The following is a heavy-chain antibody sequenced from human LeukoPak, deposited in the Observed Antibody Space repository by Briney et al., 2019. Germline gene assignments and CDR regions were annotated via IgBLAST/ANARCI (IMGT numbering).Heavy chain of an antibody. CDR3: AKLGYDSSGASKTLDY. CDR1: GFTFSSYG. Sequence: GGSLRLSCAASGFTFSSYGMHWVRQAPGKGLEWVAVISHDGSNKYYGDSVKGRFTISRDNSKNTLYLQMNSLRPEDTAVYYCAKLGYDSSGASKTLDYWGQGALVTVSS. J-gene: IGHJ4*02. V-gene: IGHV3-30*18. D-gene: IGHD3-22*01. CDR2: ISHDGSNK.